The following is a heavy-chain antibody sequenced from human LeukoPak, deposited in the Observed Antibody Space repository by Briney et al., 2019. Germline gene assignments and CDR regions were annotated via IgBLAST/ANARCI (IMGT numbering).Heavy chain of an antibody. V-gene: IGHV1-18*01. CDR2: IGTYSGNT. CDR1: GYTFTNYG. J-gene: IGHJ3*02. Sequence: RASVKVSCKASGYTFTNYGITWVRHAPGQGLEWMGWIGTYSGNTHYVQKFQGRVTMTTDTSTSTAYMEMRSLRSDDTAVYYCARWGSSWYIDIWGQGTMVTVSS. CDR3: ARWGSSWYIDI. D-gene: IGHD6-13*01.